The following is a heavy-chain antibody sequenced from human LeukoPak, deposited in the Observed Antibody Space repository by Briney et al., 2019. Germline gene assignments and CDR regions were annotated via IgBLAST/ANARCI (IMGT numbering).Heavy chain of an antibody. Sequence: GGSLRLSCAASGFTFSSYAMSWVRQAPGKGLEWVSAISGSGGSTYYADSVKGRFTISRDNSKNTLCLQMNSLRAEDTAVYYCAKDLHYYDSSGYYPLDYWGQGTLVTVSS. V-gene: IGHV3-23*01. J-gene: IGHJ4*02. D-gene: IGHD3-22*01. CDR2: ISGSGGST. CDR1: GFTFSSYA. CDR3: AKDLHYYDSSGYYPLDY.